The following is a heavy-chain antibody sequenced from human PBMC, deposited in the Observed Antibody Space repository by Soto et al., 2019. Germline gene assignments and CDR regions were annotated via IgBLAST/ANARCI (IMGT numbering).Heavy chain of an antibody. D-gene: IGHD2-21*02. Sequence: QVQLVQSGAEVKKPGSSVKVSCKASGGSFRSNALSWVRQAPGQGLEWMGGIIPIFAIANYAQRFQGRVTITADESTGTASMELSSLRSEDTAVYYCARVGEYCGGACPQYFEHWGQGTLVTVSS. J-gene: IGHJ1*01. V-gene: IGHV1-69*12. CDR3: ARVGEYCGGACPQYFEH. CDR1: GGSFRSNA. CDR2: IIPIFAIA.